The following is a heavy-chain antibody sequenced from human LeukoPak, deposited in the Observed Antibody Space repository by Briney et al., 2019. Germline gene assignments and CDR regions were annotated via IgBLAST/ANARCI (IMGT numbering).Heavy chain of an antibody. J-gene: IGHJ4*02. CDR1: GFTFSSYS. D-gene: IGHD1-1*01. CDR3: VRDFSLTRLERPFDY. Sequence: GGSLRLSCAASGFTFSSYSMNWVRQAPGKGLEWVSYISTSGNTIDYADSVKGRFTISRDNAKNSLYLQMNSLRAEDTAVYYCVRDFSLTRLERPFDYWGQGTLVTVSS. CDR2: ISTSGNTI. V-gene: IGHV3-48*04.